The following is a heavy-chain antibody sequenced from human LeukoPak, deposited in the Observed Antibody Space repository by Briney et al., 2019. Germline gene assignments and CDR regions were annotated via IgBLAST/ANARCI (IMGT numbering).Heavy chain of an antibody. V-gene: IGHV4-59*01. J-gene: IGHJ4*02. Sequence: SETLSLTCTVSGGSLSSYYWNWVRQPPGKGREGIGYIYYSGTTNYNPSLTSRGTILVDTSKNQFSLKLSSVTAADTAVYYCAAGFYYFDYWGQGTLVTVSS. D-gene: IGHD3-10*01. CDR1: GGSLSSYY. CDR2: IYYSGTT. CDR3: AAGFYYFDY.